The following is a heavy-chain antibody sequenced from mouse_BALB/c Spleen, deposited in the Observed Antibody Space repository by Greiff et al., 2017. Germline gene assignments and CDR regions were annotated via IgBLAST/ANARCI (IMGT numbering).Heavy chain of an antibody. V-gene: IGHV3-6*02. CDR2: ISYDGSN. Sequence: EVQLVESGPGLVKPSQSLSLTCSVTGYSITSGYYWNWIRQFPGNKLEWMGYISYDGSNNYNPSLKNRISITRDTSKNQFFLKLNSVTTEDTATYYCARLDAWFAYWGQGTLVTVSA. J-gene: IGHJ3*01. CDR1: GYSITSGYY. CDR3: ARLDAWFAY.